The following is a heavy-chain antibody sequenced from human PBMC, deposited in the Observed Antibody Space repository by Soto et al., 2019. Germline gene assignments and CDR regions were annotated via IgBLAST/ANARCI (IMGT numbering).Heavy chain of an antibody. CDR3: ARVRVLGYSYGYSYYYGMDV. CDR2: IYYSGST. V-gene: IGHV4-39*01. J-gene: IGHJ6*02. D-gene: IGHD5-18*01. CDR1: GGSISSSSYY. Sequence: SETLSLTCTVSGGSISSSSYYWGWIRQPPGKGLEWIGSIYYSGSTYYNPSLKSRVTISVDTSKNQFSLKLSSVTAADTAVYYCARVRVLGYSYGYSYYYGMDVWGQGTTVTVSS.